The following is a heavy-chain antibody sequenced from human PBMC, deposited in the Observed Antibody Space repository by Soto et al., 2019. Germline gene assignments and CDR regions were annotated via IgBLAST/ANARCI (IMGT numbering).Heavy chain of an antibody. CDR3: ARDLGEYGVRGALVP. D-gene: IGHD3-16*01. CDR2: ISHSGST. CDR1: GGSISRSNW. V-gene: IGHV4-4*02. Sequence: QVQLQESGPGLVKPSGTLSLTCAVSGGSISRSNWWRWVRQPPGKGLEWIGEISHSGSTNYNPSLKRRVTISVAKSKYLSSLRLTSVPAADSAVYYCARDLGEYGVRGALVPWGQGTLVSVSS. J-gene: IGHJ5*02.